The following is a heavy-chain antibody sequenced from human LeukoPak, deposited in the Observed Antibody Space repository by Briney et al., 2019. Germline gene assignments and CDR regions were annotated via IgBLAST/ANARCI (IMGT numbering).Heavy chain of an antibody. V-gene: IGHV1-8*01. CDR3: ARDITMVRGVMFN. J-gene: IGHJ4*02. Sequence: ASVKVFCKASGYTFTSYDINWVRQATGQGLEWMGWMNPNSGNTGYAQKFQGRVTMTRNTSISTAYMELSSLRSEDTAVYYCARDITMVRGVMFNWGQGTLVTVSS. CDR2: MNPNSGNT. CDR1: GYTFTSYD. D-gene: IGHD3-10*01.